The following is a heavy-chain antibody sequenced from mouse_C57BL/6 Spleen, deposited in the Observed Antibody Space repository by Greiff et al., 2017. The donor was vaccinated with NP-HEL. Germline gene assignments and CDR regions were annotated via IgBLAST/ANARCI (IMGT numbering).Heavy chain of an antibody. D-gene: IGHD4-1*01. CDR3: ARSNWDVVGFAY. CDR1: GYTFTSYG. Sequence: VQLQQSGAELARPGASVKLSCKASGYTFTSYGISWVKQRTGQGLEWIGEIYPRSGNTYYNEKFKGKATLTADKSSSTAYMELRSLTSEDSAVYFCARSNWDVVGFAYWGQGTLVTVSA. J-gene: IGHJ3*01. V-gene: IGHV1-81*01. CDR2: IYPRSGNT.